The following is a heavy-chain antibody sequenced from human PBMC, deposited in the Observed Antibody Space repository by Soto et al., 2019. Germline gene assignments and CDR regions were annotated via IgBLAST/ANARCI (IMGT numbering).Heavy chain of an antibody. CDR3: AGSPLSGRAV. V-gene: IGHV4-30-4*02. J-gene: IGHJ6*04. CDR1: GFSISSGYYY. D-gene: IGHD2-2*01. CDR2: IYYSGNT. Sequence: SDTLSITCSFSGFSISSGYYYWSWIRQPPGKGLEWIGNIYYSGNTYYNPSLKSRLIISIDTSKNQFSLKGGSVTAAARAVYYWAGSPLSGRAVWGKGTTVTVSS.